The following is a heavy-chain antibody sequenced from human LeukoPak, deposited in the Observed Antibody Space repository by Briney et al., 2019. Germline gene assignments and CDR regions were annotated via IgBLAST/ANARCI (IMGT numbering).Heavy chain of an antibody. CDR2: ISAYDGNT. CDR1: GYTFTSYG. Sequence: ASVKVSCKASGYTFTSYGISWVRQAPGQGLEWMGWISAYDGNTNYAQKLQGRVTMTTGTSTSTAYMELRSLRSDDTAVYYCARENKGSGWYRYFDYWGQGTLVTVSS. D-gene: IGHD6-19*01. CDR3: ARENKGSGWYRYFDY. V-gene: IGHV1-18*01. J-gene: IGHJ4*02.